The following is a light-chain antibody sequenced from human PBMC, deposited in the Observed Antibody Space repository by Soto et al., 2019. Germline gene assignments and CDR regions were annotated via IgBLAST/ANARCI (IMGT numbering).Light chain of an antibody. J-gene: IGLJ1*01. CDR2: DVS. CDR3: CSYAGSYV. V-gene: IGLV2-11*01. Sequence: QSALTQPHSVSGSPGQSVTISCTGTSSDVGGYNYVSWYQQHPGKAPKLMIYDVSKRPSGVPDRFSGSKSGNTASLTISGLQADDEADYYCCSYAGSYVFGTGTKLTV. CDR1: SSDVGGYNY.